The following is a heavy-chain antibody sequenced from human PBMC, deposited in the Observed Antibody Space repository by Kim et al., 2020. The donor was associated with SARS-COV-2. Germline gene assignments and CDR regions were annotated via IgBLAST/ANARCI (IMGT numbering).Heavy chain of an antibody. J-gene: IGHJ4*02. Sequence: YADSVKDQFTISRDNAKNSLYLQMNSLRAEDTALYYCAKDRSSGSWYSGYWGQGTLVTVSS. CDR3: AKDRSSGSWYSGY. V-gene: IGHV3-9*01. D-gene: IGHD6-13*01.